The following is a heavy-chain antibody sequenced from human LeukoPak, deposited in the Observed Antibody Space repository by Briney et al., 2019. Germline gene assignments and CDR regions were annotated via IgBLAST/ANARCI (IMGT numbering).Heavy chain of an antibody. Sequence: ASVKVSCKASGYSFTGYYMHWVRQAPGQGLEWMGWINPNSGDTKYAQKFQGRVTMTRDTSISTAYMELTRMRSDDTAVYYCARGGLRVMVYRLYYMDVWGKGTTVTVSS. CDR3: ARGGLRVMVYRLYYMDV. J-gene: IGHJ6*03. CDR1: GYSFTGYY. D-gene: IGHD2-8*01. V-gene: IGHV1-2*02. CDR2: INPNSGDT.